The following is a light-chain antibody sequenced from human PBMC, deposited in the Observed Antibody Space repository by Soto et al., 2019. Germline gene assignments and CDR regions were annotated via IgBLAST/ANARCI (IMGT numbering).Light chain of an antibody. Sequence: DIQMTQSPSSLSASVGDRVTITCRASQSISSYLNWYQQKPGKAPKLLIYAASSLQSGVPSRFSGSGSGTDFTLTISSLQPEDFATYYCQQRYSMSFGQGTKLEIK. CDR1: QSISSY. CDR3: QQRYSMS. J-gene: IGKJ2*03. V-gene: IGKV1-39*01. CDR2: AAS.